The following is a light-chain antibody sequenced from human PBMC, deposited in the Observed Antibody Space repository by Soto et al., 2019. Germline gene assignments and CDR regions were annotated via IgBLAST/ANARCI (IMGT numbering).Light chain of an antibody. V-gene: IGKV3-20*01. CDR1: QTITT. J-gene: IGKJ1*01. Sequence: IMLTQSPATLSVSPGERATLSCRASQTITTLAWYQQKPVQAPRLLIYGTSSRATGIPDRFSGSGSGTDFTLTISRLEPDDFAVYYCQQYDSSTGTFGQGTKVDI. CDR2: GTS. CDR3: QQYDSSTGT.